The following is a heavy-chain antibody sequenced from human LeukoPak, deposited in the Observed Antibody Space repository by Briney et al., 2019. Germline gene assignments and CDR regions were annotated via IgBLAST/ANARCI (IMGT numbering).Heavy chain of an antibody. CDR1: GYSFTSYW. J-gene: IGHJ4*02. V-gene: IGHV5-51*03. CDR3: ARIGTSVVVAATPVDY. Sequence: GESLNISCKGSGYSFTSYWIGCVRHLPGKGLEWMGIVYPGDSDTRYSQSFQGQVTISAEKSISTAYMQWSRLKDSDTAMYYCARIGTSVVVAATPVDYWGQGTLVSVSS. D-gene: IGHD2-15*01. CDR2: VYPGDSDT.